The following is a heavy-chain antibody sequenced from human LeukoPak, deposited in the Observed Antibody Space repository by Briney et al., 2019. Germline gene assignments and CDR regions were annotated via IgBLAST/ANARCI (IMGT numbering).Heavy chain of an antibody. CDR3: AKVSGGSYG. Sequence: PGGSLRLSCRASGFKFNVYWMTWVRQAPGKGLQWVANIKEDGSEIYYEDSVKGRFTISRDNAKNSLYLQMNSLRAEDTALYYCAKVSGGSYGWGQGTLVTVSS. V-gene: IGHV3-7*03. J-gene: IGHJ4*02. CDR1: GFKFNVYW. D-gene: IGHD1-26*01. CDR2: IKEDGSEI.